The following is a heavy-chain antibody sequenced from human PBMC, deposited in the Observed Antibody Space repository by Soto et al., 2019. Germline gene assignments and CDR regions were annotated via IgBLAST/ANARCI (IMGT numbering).Heavy chain of an antibody. CDR3: ASSYSTVTTLRFDY. V-gene: IGHV4-31*03. CDR1: GGSISSGGYY. J-gene: IGHJ4*02. Sequence: SETLSLTCTVSGGSISSGGYYWSWIRQHPGKGLEWIGYIYYSGSTYYNPSLKSRVTISVDTSKNQFSLKLSSVTAADTAVYYCASSYSTVTTLRFDYWGQGTLVTVSS. D-gene: IGHD4-17*01. CDR2: IYYSGST.